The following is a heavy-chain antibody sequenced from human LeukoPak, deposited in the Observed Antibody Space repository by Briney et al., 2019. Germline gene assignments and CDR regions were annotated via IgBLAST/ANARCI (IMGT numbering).Heavy chain of an antibody. CDR2: IYTTGGT. V-gene: IGHV4-4*07. CDR1: GGSISSYY. CDR3: ARGFYYYDTSGRGFYFDY. J-gene: IGHJ4*02. D-gene: IGHD3-22*01. Sequence: SETLSLTCTVSGGSISSYYWSWIRQPAGKGLEWIGRIYTTGGTVYNPSLKSRVTMSVDSSKNQFSLKLSSVTAADTAVYYCARGFYYYDTSGRGFYFDYWGQGTLVTVSS.